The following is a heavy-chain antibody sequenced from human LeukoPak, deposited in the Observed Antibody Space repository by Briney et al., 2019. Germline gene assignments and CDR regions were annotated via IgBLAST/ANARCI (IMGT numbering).Heavy chain of an antibody. CDR2: ISYDGSNK. CDR1: GFTFRNYG. Sequence: GGSLRLSCAASGFTFRNYGMHWIRQAPGKGLEWVAVISYDGSNKYYADSVKGRFTISRDNAKNSLYLQMNSLRAEDTAVYYCARDKGYYDFWSGPTNWFDPWGQGTLVTVSS. J-gene: IGHJ5*02. V-gene: IGHV3-30-3*01. D-gene: IGHD3-3*01. CDR3: ARDKGYYDFWSGPTNWFDP.